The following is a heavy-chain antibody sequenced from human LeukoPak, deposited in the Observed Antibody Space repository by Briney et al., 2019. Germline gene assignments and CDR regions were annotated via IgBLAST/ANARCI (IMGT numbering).Heavy chain of an antibody. V-gene: IGHV4-39*01. J-gene: IGHJ4*02. D-gene: IGHD2-15*01. CDR1: GGSISSSRYY. CDR3: ARGRCSGGSCYVDY. Sequence: PSETLSLTCTVSGGSISSSRYYWGWIRQPPGKGLEWIGSIYYSGSTYYNPSLKSRVTISVDTSKNQFSLKLSSVTAADTAVYYCARGRCSGGSCYVDYWGQGTLVTVSS. CDR2: IYYSGST.